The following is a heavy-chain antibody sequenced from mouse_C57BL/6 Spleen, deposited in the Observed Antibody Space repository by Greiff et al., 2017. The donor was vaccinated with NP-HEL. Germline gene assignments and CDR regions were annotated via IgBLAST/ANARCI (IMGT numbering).Heavy chain of an antibody. CDR2: ISYDGSN. J-gene: IGHJ3*01. Sequence: EVKLQESGPGLVKPSQSLSLTCSVTGYSITSGYYWNWIRQFPGNKLEWMGYISYDGSNNYNPSLKNRISITRDTSKNQFFLKLNSVTTEDTATYYCARSDSTGFAYWGQGTLVTVSA. V-gene: IGHV3-6*01. CDR3: ARSDSTGFAY. CDR1: GYSITSGYY. D-gene: IGHD2-4*01.